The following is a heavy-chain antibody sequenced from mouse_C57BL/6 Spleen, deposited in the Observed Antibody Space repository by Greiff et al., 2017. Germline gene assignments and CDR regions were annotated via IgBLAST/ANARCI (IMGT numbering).Heavy chain of an antibody. CDR1: GFTFSSYA. CDR2: ISDGGSYT. D-gene: IGHD1-1*01. Sequence: EVQLVESGGGLVKPGGSLKLSCAASGFTFSSYAMSWVRQTPEKRLEWVATISDGGSYTYYPDNVKGRFTISRDNAKNNLYLQMSHLKSEDTAMYYCASHYYGSSYAAMDYWGQGTSVTVSS. V-gene: IGHV5-4*01. J-gene: IGHJ4*01. CDR3: ASHYYGSSYAAMDY.